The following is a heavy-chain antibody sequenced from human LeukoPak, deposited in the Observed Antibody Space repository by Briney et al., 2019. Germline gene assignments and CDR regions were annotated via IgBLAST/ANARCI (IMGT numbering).Heavy chain of an antibody. D-gene: IGHD6-19*01. CDR2: VYYSGST. CDR3: ARIGFSTGWYPYFDY. Sequence: KPSETLSLTCTVSSGSIRRTDYYWGWIRQPPGKGLEWIGSVYYSGSTYYNPSLKSRVTISVDTSKNQFSLKLSSVTAADTAVFYCARIGFSTGWYPYFDYWGQGTLVTVSS. V-gene: IGHV4-39*01. J-gene: IGHJ4*02. CDR1: SGSIRRTDYY.